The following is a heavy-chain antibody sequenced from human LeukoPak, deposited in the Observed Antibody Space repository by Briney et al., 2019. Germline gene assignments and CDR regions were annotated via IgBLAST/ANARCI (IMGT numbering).Heavy chain of an antibody. CDR2: INPNSGGT. V-gene: IGHV1-2*02. D-gene: IGHD3-16*01. CDR1: GYTFTGYY. J-gene: IGHJ4*02. Sequence: ASVKVSCKASGYTFTGYYMHWVRQAPGQGLEWMGWINPNSGGTNYAQKFQGRVTMARDTSISTAYMELSRLRSDDTAVYYCARDRRRWGVFLDYWGQGTLVTVSS. CDR3: ARDRRRWGVFLDY.